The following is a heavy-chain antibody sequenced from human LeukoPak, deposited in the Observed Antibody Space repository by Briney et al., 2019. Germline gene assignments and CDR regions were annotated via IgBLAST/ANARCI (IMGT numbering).Heavy chain of an antibody. D-gene: IGHD2-21*02. CDR3: ARGSVVVTATVRYYYGMDV. V-gene: IGHV4-34*01. CDR1: GGSFSGYY. J-gene: IGHJ6*02. CDR2: INHSGST. Sequence: ASETLSLTCAVYGGSFSGYYWSWICQPPGKGLDGIGEINHSGSTNYNPSLKSRVTISVDTSKNQFSLKLSSVTAADTAVYYCARGSVVVTATVRYYYGMDVWGQGTTVTVSS.